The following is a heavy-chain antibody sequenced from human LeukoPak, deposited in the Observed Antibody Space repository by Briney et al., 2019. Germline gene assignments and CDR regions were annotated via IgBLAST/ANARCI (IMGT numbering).Heavy chain of an antibody. V-gene: IGHV1-18*01. CDR2: ISAYNGNT. D-gene: IGHD6-19*01. J-gene: IGHJ4*02. Sequence: GASVKVSCKASGYTFTSYGISWVRQAPGQGLEWMGWISAYNGNTNYAQKLQGRVTMTTDTSTSTAYMELRSLRSDDTAVYYCAREMTGYSSGWYRPFDYWGQGTLVTVSS. CDR3: AREMTGYSSGWYRPFDY. CDR1: GYTFTSYG.